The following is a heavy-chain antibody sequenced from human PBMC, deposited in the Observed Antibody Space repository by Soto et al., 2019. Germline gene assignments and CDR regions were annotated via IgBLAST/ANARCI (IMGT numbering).Heavy chain of an antibody. D-gene: IGHD2-8*01. Sequence: QITLKESGPTLVKPTQTLTLTCTFSGFSLSTSGVSVGWVRQPPGKALDWLALVFWYDDKRYSPPPKSRLTVSQETSKNQVVLTVTNVDPLDTATYYCAQRSTRISMLAYWGEGIRVSVSS. CDR2: VFWYDDK. V-gene: IGHV2-5*01. J-gene: IGHJ4*02. CDR3: AQRSTRISMLAY. CDR1: GFSLSTSGVS.